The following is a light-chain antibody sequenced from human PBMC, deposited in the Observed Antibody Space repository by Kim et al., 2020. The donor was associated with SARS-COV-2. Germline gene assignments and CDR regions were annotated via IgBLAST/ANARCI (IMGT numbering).Light chain of an antibody. CDR2: YDS. Sequence: SYELTQPPSVSVAPGKTARITCGGNKIGSKSVLWYQQKPGQAPVLVIYYDSDRPSGIPERFSGSNSGNTATLTISRVEAGDEADYYCQVWDSSSDHVVFGGGTQLTVL. V-gene: IGLV3-21*04. J-gene: IGLJ2*01. CDR3: QVWDSSSDHVV. CDR1: KIGSKS.